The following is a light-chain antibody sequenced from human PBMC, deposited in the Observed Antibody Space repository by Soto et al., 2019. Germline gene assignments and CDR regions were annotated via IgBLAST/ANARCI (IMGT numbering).Light chain of an antibody. CDR3: AAWDDSLNAVL. V-gene: IGLV1-44*01. CDR1: RSNIGANP. Sequence: QPVLTQPPSASGTPGQRVTISCSGSRSNIGANPVNWYRQVPGTAPTLLLYSDVQRPSGVPDRVAGSKSGTSASLAISGLQSEDEADYFCAAWDDSLNAVLFGGGTKLTVL. J-gene: IGLJ2*01. CDR2: SDV.